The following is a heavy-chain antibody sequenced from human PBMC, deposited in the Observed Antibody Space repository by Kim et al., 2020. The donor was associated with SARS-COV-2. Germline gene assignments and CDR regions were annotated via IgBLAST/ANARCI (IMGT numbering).Heavy chain of an antibody. D-gene: IGHD7-27*01. J-gene: IGHJ4*02. Sequence: GGSLRLSCAASGFTFSSYAMSWVRQAPGKGLEWVSAISGSGGSTYYADSVKGRFTISRDNSKNTLYLQMNSLRAEDTAVYYCAKGGLSLFEDGQTGEEAGFVWFDYWGQGTLVTVSS. CDR2: ISGSGGST. CDR3: AKGGLSLFEDGQTGEEAGFVWFDY. V-gene: IGHV3-23*01. CDR1: GFTFSSYA.